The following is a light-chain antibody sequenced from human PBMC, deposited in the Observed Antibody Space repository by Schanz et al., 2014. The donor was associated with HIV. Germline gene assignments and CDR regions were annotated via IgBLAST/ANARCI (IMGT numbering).Light chain of an antibody. CDR2: EVT. Sequence: QSALTQPPSASGSPGQSVTISCTGTRSDIGTHDFVSWYQLHPGKAPKLMIYEVTKRPSGVPARFSGSKSGNTASQTISGLQTDDEADYYCCSYAGSYTYVFGTGTKVTVL. CDR3: CSYAGSYTYV. J-gene: IGLJ1*01. CDR1: RSDIGTHDF. V-gene: IGLV2-8*01.